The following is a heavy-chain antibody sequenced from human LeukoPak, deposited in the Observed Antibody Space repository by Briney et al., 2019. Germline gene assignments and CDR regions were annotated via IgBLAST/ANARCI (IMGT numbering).Heavy chain of an antibody. CDR3: ARDVVRAAAGISYYYGMDV. J-gene: IGHJ6*02. V-gene: IGHV4-59*01. D-gene: IGHD6-13*01. Sequence: SETLSLTCAVYGGSFSGYYWSWIRQPPGKGLEWIGYIYYSGSTNYNPSLKSRVTISVDTSKNQFSLKLSSVTAADTAVYYCARDVVRAAAGISYYYGMDVWGQGTTVTVSS. CDR2: IYYSGST. CDR1: GGSFSGYY.